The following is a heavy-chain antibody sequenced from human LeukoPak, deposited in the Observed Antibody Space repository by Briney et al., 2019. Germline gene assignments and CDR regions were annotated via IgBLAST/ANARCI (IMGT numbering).Heavy chain of an antibody. V-gene: IGHV4-34*01. CDR1: GGSFSGYY. Sequence: SETLSLTCAVYGGSFSGYYWSWIRRPPGKGLEWIGEINHSGSTNYNPSLKSRVTISVDTSKNQFSLKLSSVTAADTAVYYCARVGAVVVVAATHWGQGTLVTVSS. CDR2: INHSGST. J-gene: IGHJ4*02. CDR3: ARVGAVVVVAATH. D-gene: IGHD2-15*01.